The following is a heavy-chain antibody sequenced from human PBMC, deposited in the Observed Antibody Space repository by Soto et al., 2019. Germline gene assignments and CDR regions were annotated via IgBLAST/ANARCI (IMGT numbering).Heavy chain of an antibody. CDR3: ATSEGDCGGGSCYNYFYYYGMDV. CDR2: LSVGNGDT. J-gene: IGHJ6*02. V-gene: IGHV1-3*01. CDR1: GDTRTGFS. Sequence: ASVKVSCKASGDTRTGFSMHWVRQAPGQRPEWMGWLSVGNGDTKYSQKFQGRVTITRDTSARTAYMELSNLRSEDTAVYYCATSEGDCGGGSCYNYFYYYGMDVWGQGTTVTVSS. D-gene: IGHD2-15*01.